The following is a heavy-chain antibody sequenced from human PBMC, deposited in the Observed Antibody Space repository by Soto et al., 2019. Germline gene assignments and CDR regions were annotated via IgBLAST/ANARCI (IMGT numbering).Heavy chain of an antibody. CDR1: GYTFTRYD. Sequence: ASGQVSCKASGYTFTRYDINWGRQATGQGREWMGWMNPNRGNTGYAQECQGRVTMTRNTSISTAYMELSSLRSEDTAVYYCARRSLSYYDSSGYLSLDAYDIWSRG. CDR2: MNPNRGNT. CDR3: ARRSLSYYDSSGYLSLDAYDI. J-gene: IGHJ3*02. V-gene: IGHV1-8*01. D-gene: IGHD3-22*01.